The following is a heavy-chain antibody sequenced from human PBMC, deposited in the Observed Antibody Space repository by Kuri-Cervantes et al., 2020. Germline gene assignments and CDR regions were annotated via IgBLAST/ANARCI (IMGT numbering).Heavy chain of an antibody. CDR1: GFSFGSHG. CDR2: IWHDVKNK. Sequence: GESRKISCVGSGFSFGSHGMHWVRQTPGKGLERVAVIWHDVKNKYCKESVKGRFTISRDNSKNTVYLQMNSLRAEDTAVYYCAKWQQIFDYWGQGTLVTVSS. V-gene: IGHV3-33*06. J-gene: IGHJ4*02. D-gene: IGHD6-13*01. CDR3: AKWQQIFDY.